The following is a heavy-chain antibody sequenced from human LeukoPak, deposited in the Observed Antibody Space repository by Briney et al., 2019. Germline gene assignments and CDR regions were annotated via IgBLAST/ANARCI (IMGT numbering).Heavy chain of an antibody. CDR3: ARDANIVVVPATIWTNWFDP. Sequence: ASVKVSYKASGFTFTGYYMHWVRQAPGQGLEWMGWINPNSGGTNYAQKFQGRVTMTRDTSISTAYMELSRLRSDDTAVYYCARDANIVVVPATIWTNWFDPWGQGTLVSVSS. CDR2: INPNSGGT. D-gene: IGHD2-2*01. V-gene: IGHV1-2*02. J-gene: IGHJ5*02. CDR1: GFTFTGYY.